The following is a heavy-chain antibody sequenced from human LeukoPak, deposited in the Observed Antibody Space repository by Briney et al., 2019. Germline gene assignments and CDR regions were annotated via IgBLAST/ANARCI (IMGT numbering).Heavy chain of an antibody. J-gene: IGHJ4*02. CDR2: IIRIFGTA. V-gene: IGHV1-69*13. Sequence: SVKVSCKASGGTFSSYAISWVRQAPGQGLEWRGGIIRIFGTANYAQKFQGRVTITADESTSTAYMELSSLRSEDTAVYYCARGTMVRGVIEAVDYWGQGTLVTVSS. CDR1: GGTFSSYA. CDR3: ARGTMVRGVIEAVDY. D-gene: IGHD3-10*01.